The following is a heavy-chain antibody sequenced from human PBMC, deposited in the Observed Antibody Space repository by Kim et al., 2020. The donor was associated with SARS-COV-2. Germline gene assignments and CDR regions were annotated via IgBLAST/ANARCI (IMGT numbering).Heavy chain of an antibody. CDR3: ASNRNYYGSGCYILYS. V-gene: IGHV3-30*03. CDR2: ISYDGSNK. J-gene: IGHJ5*01. Sequence: GGSLRLSCAASGFTFSSYGMHWVRQAPGKGLEWVAVISYDGSNKYYADSVKGRFTISRDNSKNTLYLQMNSLRAEDTAVYHCASNRNYYGSGCYILYSWG. CDR1: GFTFSSYG. D-gene: IGHD3-10*01.